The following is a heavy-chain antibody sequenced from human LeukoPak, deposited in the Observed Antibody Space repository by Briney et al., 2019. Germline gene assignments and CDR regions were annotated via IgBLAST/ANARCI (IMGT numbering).Heavy chain of an antibody. J-gene: IGHJ6*02. CDR2: ISSNGGST. Sequence: GGSLRLSCSASGFTFSSYAMHWVRQAPGKGLEYVSAISSNGGSTYYADSVKGRFTISRDNSKNTLYLQMSSLRAEDTAVYYCARAKGYCSGGRCYSDYYGMDVWGQGTTVTVSS. V-gene: IGHV3-64D*06. CDR3: ARAKGYCSGGRCYSDYYGMDV. D-gene: IGHD2-15*01. CDR1: GFTFSSYA.